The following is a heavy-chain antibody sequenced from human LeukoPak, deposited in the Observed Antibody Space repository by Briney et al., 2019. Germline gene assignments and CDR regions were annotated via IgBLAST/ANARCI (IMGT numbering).Heavy chain of an antibody. CDR2: IWSDGSSQ. J-gene: IGHJ4*02. Sequence: PGGSLRLSCVVSGVSLSSHGMHWFRQAPGKGLEWITYIWSDGSSQYYADSMKGRFTVSRDNSKNTLYLQMNSLRAEDTAVYYCAKAGSLDIAARQNYWGQGTLVTVSS. V-gene: IGHV3-30*02. CDR1: GVSLSSHG. D-gene: IGHD6-6*01. CDR3: AKAGSLDIAARQNY.